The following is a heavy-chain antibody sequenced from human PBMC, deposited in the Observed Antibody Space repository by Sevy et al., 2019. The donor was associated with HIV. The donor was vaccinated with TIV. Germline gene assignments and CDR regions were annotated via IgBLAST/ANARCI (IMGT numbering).Heavy chain of an antibody. CDR1: GYSFTSYW. Sequence: GESLKISCKGSGYSFTSYWIGWVRQMPGKGLEWMGIIYPGDSDTRYSPSFQGQVTISADKSISTAYLQWSSLKASDTAMYYCVSGYDKNFHAFDIWGQGTMVTVSS. D-gene: IGHD5-12*01. J-gene: IGHJ3*02. CDR2: IYPGDSDT. V-gene: IGHV5-51*01. CDR3: VSGYDKNFHAFDI.